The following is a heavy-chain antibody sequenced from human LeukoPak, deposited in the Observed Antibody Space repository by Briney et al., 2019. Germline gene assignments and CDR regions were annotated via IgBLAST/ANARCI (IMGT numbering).Heavy chain of an antibody. V-gene: IGHV3-21*01. Sequence: GGSLRLSCAASGFTFSSFGMNWVRQAPGKGLEWVSSIGSSSSYIYYADSVKGRFTISRDNAKNSLYLQMNSLRAEDTAVYYCSRERIAARPFDYWGQGTLVTVSS. CDR1: GFTFSSFG. CDR3: SRERIAARPFDY. CDR2: IGSSSSYI. J-gene: IGHJ4*02. D-gene: IGHD6-6*01.